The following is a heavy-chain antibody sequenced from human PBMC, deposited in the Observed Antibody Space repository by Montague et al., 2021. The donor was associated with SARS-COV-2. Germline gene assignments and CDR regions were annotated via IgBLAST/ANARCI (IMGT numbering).Heavy chain of an antibody. CDR1: GGSFSGYY. D-gene: IGHD3-22*01. Sequence: SETLSLTCAVYGGSFSGYYWSWIRQPPGKGLEWIGEINHSGSTNYNPSLKGRATISVDTSKNQFSLKLSSVTAADTAVYYCARRPHYYDSSGYYYPGPQRYYFDYWGQGTLVTVPS. V-gene: IGHV4-34*01. J-gene: IGHJ4*02. CDR2: INHSGST. CDR3: ARRPHYYDSSGYYYPGPQRYYFDY.